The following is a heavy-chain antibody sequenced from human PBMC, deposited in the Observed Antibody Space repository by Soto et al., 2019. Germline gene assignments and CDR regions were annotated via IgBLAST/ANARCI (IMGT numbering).Heavy chain of an antibody. CDR3: ATRITVFGLLIPPFDP. CDR2: INHTGGT. CDR1: GGSVNGYY. Sequence: SETLSLTCAVYGGSVNGYYWNWIRQPPGKGLEWIGEINHTGGTHYNPSLESRVTMSVDTSKNQFSLRLSSVTAADTAIYYCATRITVFGLLIPPFDPWGQGTQVTVSS. V-gene: IGHV4-34*01. D-gene: IGHD3-3*01. J-gene: IGHJ5*02.